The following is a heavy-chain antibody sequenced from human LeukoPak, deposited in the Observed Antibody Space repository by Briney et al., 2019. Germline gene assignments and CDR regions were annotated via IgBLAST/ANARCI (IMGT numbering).Heavy chain of an antibody. Sequence: SETLSLTCAVSGGSISSSNWWSWVRQPPGKGLEWIGEIYHSGSTNYNPSLKSRVTISVDKSKNQFSLKLSSVTAADTAVYYCARRGGITYYDILTGYHGFDPWGQGTLVTVSS. CDR1: GGSISSSNW. V-gene: IGHV4-4*02. J-gene: IGHJ5*02. CDR3: ARRGGITYYDILTGYHGFDP. CDR2: IYHSGST. D-gene: IGHD3-9*01.